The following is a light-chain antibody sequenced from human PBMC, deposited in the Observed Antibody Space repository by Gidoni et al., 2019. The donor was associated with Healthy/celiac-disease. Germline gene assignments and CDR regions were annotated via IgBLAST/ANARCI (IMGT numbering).Light chain of an antibody. J-gene: IGKJ4*01. CDR1: RSVLYSSNNKNY. CDR3: QQYYSTLPS. V-gene: IGKV4-1*01. Sequence: DIVVTQSPASLAVSLGERATIICKSSRSVLYSSNNKNYLAWYQQKPGQPPKLLIYWASTRESGVPERFSGSGSGTDFTLTSSSLQTEDVAVYYCQQYYSTLPSFGGGTKVEIK. CDR2: WAS.